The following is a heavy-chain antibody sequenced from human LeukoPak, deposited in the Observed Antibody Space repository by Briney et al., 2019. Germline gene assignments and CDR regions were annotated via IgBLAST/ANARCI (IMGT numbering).Heavy chain of an antibody. J-gene: IGHJ4*02. Sequence: KLQGRVTMTTDTSTSTAYMELRSLRSDDTAVYYCAREDYYDSSGYSVTYFDYWGQGTLVTVSS. D-gene: IGHD3-22*01. CDR3: AREDYYDSSGYSVTYFDY. V-gene: IGHV1-18*01.